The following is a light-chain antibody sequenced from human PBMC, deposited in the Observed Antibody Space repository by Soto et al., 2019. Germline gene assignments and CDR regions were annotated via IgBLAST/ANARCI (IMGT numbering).Light chain of an antibody. CDR1: QGISSW. CDR2: AAS. CDR3: QQYNSFPRT. J-gene: IGKJ1*01. Sequence: DIQMTQSPSSVSASVGDRVTITCRASQGISSWLGWYQQKPGQAPKLLIFAASSLQSGVPPRFSGSESGTEFTLTISSLQPEDVATYYCQQYNSFPRTFGQGTKVDIK. V-gene: IGKV1-12*01.